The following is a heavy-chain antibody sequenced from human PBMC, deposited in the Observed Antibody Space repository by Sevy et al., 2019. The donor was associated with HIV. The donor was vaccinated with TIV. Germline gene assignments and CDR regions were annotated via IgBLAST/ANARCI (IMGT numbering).Heavy chain of an antibody. CDR1: GFTFSSYW. Sequence: GGSLRLSCAASGFTFSSYWMSWVRQAPGKGLEWVANIKQDGSEKYYVESVKGRFTIPRDNAKKSRYLQMNSLRAEGTAGYYCARSGIAVADYYYYGMDVWGQGTTVTVSS. CDR2: IKQDGSEK. D-gene: IGHD6-19*01. J-gene: IGHJ6*02. V-gene: IGHV3-7*01. CDR3: ARSGIAVADYYYYGMDV.